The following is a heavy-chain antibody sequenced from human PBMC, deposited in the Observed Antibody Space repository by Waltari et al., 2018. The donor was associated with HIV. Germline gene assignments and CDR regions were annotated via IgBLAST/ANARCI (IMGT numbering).Heavy chain of an antibody. CDR1: GGSIRSSSYY. CDR2: IYYSGST. J-gene: IGHJ6*02. Sequence: QLQLQESGPGLVKPSETLSLTCTVSGGSIRSSSYYWGWIRQPPGKGLTCIGRIYYSGSTYYNPSLKSRVTISVDTSKNQFSLKLSSVTAADTAVYYCARPNLEYYYGMDVWGQGTTVTVSS. V-gene: IGHV4-39*01. CDR3: ARPNLEYYYGMDV.